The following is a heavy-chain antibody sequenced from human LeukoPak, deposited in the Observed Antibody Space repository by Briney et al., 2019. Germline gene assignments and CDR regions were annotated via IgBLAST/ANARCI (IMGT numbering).Heavy chain of an antibody. CDR2: ISGSDAGT. D-gene: IGHD2-8*02. CDR1: GFTFSSYA. Sequence: PGGSLRLSCAASGFTFSSYAMSRVRQAPGKGLEWVSAISGSDAGTYYADSVKGRFTISRDNSKNTLYLQMNSLRAEDAAVYYCAKAPLGRCTGAICYSFDYWGQGTLVTVSS. CDR3: AKAPLGRCTGAICYSFDY. J-gene: IGHJ4*02. V-gene: IGHV3-23*01.